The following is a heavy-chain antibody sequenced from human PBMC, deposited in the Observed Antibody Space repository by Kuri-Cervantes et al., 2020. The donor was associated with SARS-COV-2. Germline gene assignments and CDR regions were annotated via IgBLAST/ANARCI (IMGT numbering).Heavy chain of an antibody. D-gene: IGHD3-10*01. CDR3: AREGITMVRGVTFDY. J-gene: IGHJ4*02. V-gene: IGHV1-2*02. CDR1: GYTFTGYY. Sequence: ASVKVSCKASGYTFTGYYMRWVRQAPGQGLEWMGWINPNSGGTNYAQKFQGRVTMTRDTSISTAYMELSRLRSDDTAVYYCAREGITMVRGVTFDYWGQGTLVTVSS. CDR2: INPNSGGT.